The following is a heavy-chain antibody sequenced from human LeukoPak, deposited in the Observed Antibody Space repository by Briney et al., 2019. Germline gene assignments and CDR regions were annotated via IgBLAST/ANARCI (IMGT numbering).Heavy chain of an antibody. Sequence: SETLSLTCAVYDGSFSGYYWSWIRQPPGKGLEWIGEINHSGSTNYNPSLKSRVTISVDTSKNQFSLKLSSVTAADTAVYYCASFPLGGYNSMAGYWGQGTLVTVSS. D-gene: IGHD5-24*01. CDR1: DGSFSGYY. J-gene: IGHJ4*02. CDR2: INHSGST. CDR3: ASFPLGGYNSMAGY. V-gene: IGHV4-34*01.